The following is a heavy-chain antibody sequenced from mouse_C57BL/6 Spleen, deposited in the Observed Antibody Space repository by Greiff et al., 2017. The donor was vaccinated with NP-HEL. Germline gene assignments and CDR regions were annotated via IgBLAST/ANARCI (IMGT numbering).Heavy chain of an antibody. J-gene: IGHJ4*01. Sequence: EVHLVESGGGLVQPGGSLKLSCAASGFTFSDYYMYWVRQTPEKRLEWVAYISNGGGSTYYPDTVKGRFTISRDNAKNTLYLQMSRLKSEDTAMYYCARRGYDYALSYYAMDYWGQGTSVTVSS. CDR3: ARRGYDYALSYYAMDY. D-gene: IGHD2-4*01. CDR1: GFTFSDYY. V-gene: IGHV5-12*01. CDR2: ISNGGGST.